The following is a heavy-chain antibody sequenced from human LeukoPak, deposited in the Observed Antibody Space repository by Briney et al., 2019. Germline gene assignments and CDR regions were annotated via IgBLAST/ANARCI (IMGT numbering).Heavy chain of an antibody. CDR3: ARDAVDRTFDI. Sequence: GGSLRLSCAASGFTFSSYSMNWVRQAPGKGLEWVSSISSSSSYIYYADSVKGRFTISRDNAKNSLYLQMNSLRAEDTAVYYCARDAVDRTFDIWGQGTMVTVSS. V-gene: IGHV3-21*01. CDR2: ISSSSSYI. CDR1: GFTFSSYS. J-gene: IGHJ3*02. D-gene: IGHD5-12*01.